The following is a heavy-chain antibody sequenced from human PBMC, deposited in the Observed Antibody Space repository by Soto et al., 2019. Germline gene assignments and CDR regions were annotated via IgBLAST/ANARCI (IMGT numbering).Heavy chain of an antibody. CDR3: AKDANDSSGSINWFDP. Sequence: QVQLVESGGGVVQPGRSLRLSCAASGFTFSRYGMHWVRQAPGKGLEWLTVMSYDGSHKQYADSVKGRFTISRDNSKNTLYLQMDSLTTEHTAVYYCAKDANDSSGSINWFDPWGQGTLVTVSS. D-gene: IGHD3-22*01. CDR1: GFTFSRYG. J-gene: IGHJ5*02. CDR2: MSYDGSHK. V-gene: IGHV3-30*18.